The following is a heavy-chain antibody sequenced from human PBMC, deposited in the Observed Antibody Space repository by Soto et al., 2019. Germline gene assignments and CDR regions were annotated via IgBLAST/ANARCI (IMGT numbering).Heavy chain of an antibody. Sequence: QITLKESGPTLVKPTQTLTLTCTFSGFSLTTDGVGVDLIRQPPGKALGWLGLIYWHEEERYRASLQSRLTITKDTSRHQLVPTLTIMYPVDPATYYYPHRTTVTSGIHWGQGTMVTVSS. CDR3: PHRTTVTSGIH. D-gene: IGHD4-4*01. J-gene: IGHJ4*02. CDR1: GFSLTTDGVG. CDR2: IYWHEEE. V-gene: IGHV2-5*01.